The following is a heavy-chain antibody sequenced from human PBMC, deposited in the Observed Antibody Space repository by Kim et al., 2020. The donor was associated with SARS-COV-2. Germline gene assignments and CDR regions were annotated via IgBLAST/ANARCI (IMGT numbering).Heavy chain of an antibody. CDR2: ISGSGGST. J-gene: IGHJ4*02. Sequence: GGSLRLSCAASGFTFSSYAMSWVRQAPGKGLEWVSAISGSGGSTYYADSVKGRFTISRDNSKNTLYLQMNSLRAEDTAVYYCAKYPLAGYSYGYSYFDYWGQGTLVTVSS. D-gene: IGHD5-18*01. V-gene: IGHV3-23*01. CDR1: GFTFSSYA. CDR3: AKYPLAGYSYGYSYFDY.